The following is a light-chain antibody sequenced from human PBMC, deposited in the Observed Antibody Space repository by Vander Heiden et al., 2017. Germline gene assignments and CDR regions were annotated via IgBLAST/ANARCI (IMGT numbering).Light chain of an antibody. J-gene: IGKJ3*01. Sequence: DIQMTQSPSTLPASVGDRVTITCRASQSIGTSLGWYQQKPGKAPKVLIYKASSLESGVPSRFSGSGSGTEFTLTISSLQPDDSATYYCQQYLSYPFIFGPGTKVNIK. CDR1: QSIGTS. CDR2: KAS. V-gene: IGKV1-5*03. CDR3: QQYLSYPFI.